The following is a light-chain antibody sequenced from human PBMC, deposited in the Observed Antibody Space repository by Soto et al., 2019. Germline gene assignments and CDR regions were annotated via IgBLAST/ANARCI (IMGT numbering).Light chain of an antibody. CDR1: SSNIGANS. Sequence: QSVLTQPPSVSAAPGQKVTISCSGSSSNIGANSVSWYQQLPGTAPKLLIDDSNKRPSGIPDRFSGSKSGTSATLGITGLQTGDEADYYCGTWDSSLSAGVFGTGTKLTVL. CDR2: DSN. V-gene: IGLV1-51*01. CDR3: GTWDSSLSAGV. J-gene: IGLJ1*01.